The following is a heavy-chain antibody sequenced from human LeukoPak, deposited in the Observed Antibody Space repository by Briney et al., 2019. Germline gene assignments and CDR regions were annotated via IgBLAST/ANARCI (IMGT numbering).Heavy chain of an antibody. D-gene: IGHD6-13*01. V-gene: IGHV1-69*04. J-gene: IGHJ4*02. CDR2: IIPILGIA. CDR3: ARGPSSSWYRFDY. Sequence: SVKVSCKASGYTFTSYGISWVRQAPGQGLEWMGRIIPILGIANYAQKFQGRVTITADKSTSTAYMELSSLRSEDTAVYYCARGPSSSWYRFDYWGQGTLVTVSS. CDR1: GYTFTSYG.